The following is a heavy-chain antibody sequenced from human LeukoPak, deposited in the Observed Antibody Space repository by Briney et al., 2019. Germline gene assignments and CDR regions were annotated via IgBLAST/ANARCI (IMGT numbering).Heavy chain of an antibody. CDR1: GFTFSSYA. CDR2: IGSGNTDT. D-gene: IGHD3-22*01. V-gene: IGHV3-23*01. Sequence: AGGSLRLSCAASGFTFSSYAMAWVRQAPGKGLEWVSAIGSGNTDTHYADSVKGRFTFSRDNSKNMLYLQMNSLRAEDTAVYYCARYYSSGYYSNYWGQGTLVTVSS. CDR3: ARYYSSGYYSNY. J-gene: IGHJ4*02.